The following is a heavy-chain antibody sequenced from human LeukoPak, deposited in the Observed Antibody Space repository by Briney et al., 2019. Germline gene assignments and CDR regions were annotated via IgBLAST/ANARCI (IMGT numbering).Heavy chain of an antibody. CDR1: GDSISSDTYY. CDR2: IYTDGDT. CDR3: ATEYRSGYFHVHDAFDM. Sequence: SETLSLTCTVSGDSISSDTYYWNWIRQSAGKGLDWIGRIYTDGDTYYNPSLKSRATISMDTSKNQFSLKLTSVTAADGAMYYCATEYRSGYFHVHDAFDMWGQGTMVIVSS. V-gene: IGHV4-61*02. J-gene: IGHJ3*02. D-gene: IGHD3-22*01.